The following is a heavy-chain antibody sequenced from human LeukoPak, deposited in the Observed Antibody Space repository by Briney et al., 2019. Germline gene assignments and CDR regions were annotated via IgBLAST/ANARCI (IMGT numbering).Heavy chain of an antibody. V-gene: IGHV4-31*02. CDR2: IYYSGST. Sequence: TASETLSLTCTVSGGSISSGGYYWSWIRQHPGKGLEWIGYIYYSGSTYYNPSLKSRVTISVDTSKNQFSLKLSSVTAADTAVYYCARDIASHPLLGRYYFDYWGQGTLVTVSS. CDR3: ARDIASHPLLGRYYFDY. CDR1: GGSISSGGYY. J-gene: IGHJ4*02. D-gene: IGHD2-15*01.